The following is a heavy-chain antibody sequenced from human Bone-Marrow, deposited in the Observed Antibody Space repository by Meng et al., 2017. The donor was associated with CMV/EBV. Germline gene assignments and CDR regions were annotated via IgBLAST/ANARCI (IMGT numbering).Heavy chain of an antibody. Sequence: LSLTCAASGFTFSSYSMNWVRQAPGKGLEWVSSISTSSSYIYYADSVKGRFTISRDNAKNSLYLQMNSLRAEDTAVYYCARVLGENYNFWSGYNPADNWGQGILVTVSS. CDR2: ISTSSSYI. V-gene: IGHV3-21*01. CDR3: ARVLGENYNFWSGYNPADN. D-gene: IGHD3-3*01. CDR1: GFTFSSYS. J-gene: IGHJ4*02.